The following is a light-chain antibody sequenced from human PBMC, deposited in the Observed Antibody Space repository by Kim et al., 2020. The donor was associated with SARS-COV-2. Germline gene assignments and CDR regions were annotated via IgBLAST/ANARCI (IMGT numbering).Light chain of an antibody. J-gene: IGKJ5*01. Sequence: SPGERATLSCRACQSVSSSYLAWYQQNPGQAPRLLIYGASSRATGIPDRFSGSRSGTDFTLTISRLEPEDFAVYYCQQYGSSTITFGQGTRLEIK. CDR2: GAS. CDR1: QSVSSSY. V-gene: IGKV3-20*01. CDR3: QQYGSSTIT.